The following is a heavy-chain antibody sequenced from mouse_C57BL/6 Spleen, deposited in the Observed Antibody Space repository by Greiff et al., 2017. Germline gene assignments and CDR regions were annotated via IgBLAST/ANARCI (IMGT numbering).Heavy chain of an antibody. J-gene: IGHJ4*01. V-gene: IGHV1-82*01. CDR1: GYAFSSSW. Sequence: VQLQQSGPELVKPGASVKISCKASGYAFSSSWMHWVQQRPGKGLEWIGRIYPGDGDTNYNGKFKGKTTLTADKSSSTAYLQLSSLRSEDSAVYFCARSLRSYAMDYWGQGTSVTVSS. CDR2: IYPGDGDT. CDR3: ARSLRSYAMDY. D-gene: IGHD1-1*01.